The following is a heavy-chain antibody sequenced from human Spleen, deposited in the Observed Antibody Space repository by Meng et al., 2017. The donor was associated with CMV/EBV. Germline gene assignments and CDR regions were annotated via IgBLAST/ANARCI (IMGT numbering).Heavy chain of an antibody. CDR2: ISSSSSYI. V-gene: IGHV3-21*01. CDR1: GFTFSSYS. Sequence: GESLKISCAASGFTFSSYSMNWVRQAPGKGLEWVSSISSSSSYIYYADSVKGRFTISRDNAKNSLYLQMNSLRAEDTAVYYCAKLRRDGYNDYWGQGTLVTVSS. D-gene: IGHD5-24*01. CDR3: AKLRRDGYNDY. J-gene: IGHJ4*02.